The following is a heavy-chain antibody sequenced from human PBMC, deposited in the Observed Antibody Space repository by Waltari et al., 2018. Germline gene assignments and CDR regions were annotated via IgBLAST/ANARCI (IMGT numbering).Heavy chain of an antibody. V-gene: IGHV3-7*04. CDR1: GVSFSNYW. CDR2: IEQDGSEK. J-gene: IGHJ4*02. D-gene: IGHD6-19*01. Sequence: EVHLVEYGGGLVQPGGSLRLSCAAFGVSFSNYWMNWVRQAPEKGLEWVANIEQDGSEKNYVDSVKGRFTISRDNAKSSVYLQMNSLRAEDTAVYYCAGGSGWLPDSWGQGTLVTVSS. CDR3: AGGSGWLPDS.